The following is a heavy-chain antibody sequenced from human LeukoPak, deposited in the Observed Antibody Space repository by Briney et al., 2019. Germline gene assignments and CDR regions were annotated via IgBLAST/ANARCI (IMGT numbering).Heavy chain of an antibody. CDR3: AREKGYEGHGAFDI. Sequence: PGGSLRLSCAASGFTFSSYSMNWVRQAPGKGLEWVSSISSSSSYIYYADSVKGRFTISRDNAKNSLYLQMNSLRAEDTAVYYCAREKGYEGHGAFDIWGQGTMVTVSS. J-gene: IGHJ3*02. V-gene: IGHV3-21*01. CDR1: GFTFSSYS. CDR2: ISSSSSYI. D-gene: IGHD6-13*01.